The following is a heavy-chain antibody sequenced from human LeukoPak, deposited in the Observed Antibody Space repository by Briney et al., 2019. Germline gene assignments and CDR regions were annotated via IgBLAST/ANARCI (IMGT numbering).Heavy chain of an antibody. V-gene: IGHV4-39*07. CDR2: IYYSGST. Sequence: SETLSLTCTVSGGSISSSSYYWGWIRQPPGKGLEWIGSIYYSGSTYYNPSLKSRVTISVDTSKNQFSLKLSSVTAADTAVYYCARAGLFPLPYYFDYWGQGTLVTVSS. D-gene: IGHD3-16*01. J-gene: IGHJ4*02. CDR3: ARAGLFPLPYYFDY. CDR1: GGSISSSSYY.